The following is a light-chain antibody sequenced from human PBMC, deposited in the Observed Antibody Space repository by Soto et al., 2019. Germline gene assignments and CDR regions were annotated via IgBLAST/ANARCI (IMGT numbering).Light chain of an antibody. CDR1: SSDVGGYNY. V-gene: IGLV2-14*01. CDR3: SSFTTSSTLVV. CDR2: EVN. Sequence: QSALTQPASVSGSPGQSITISCTGTSSDVGGYNYVSWYHQHPGKAPKLLIYEVNNRPSGVSSRFSGSKSGNTASLTISGLQTEDEADYYCSSFTTSSTLVVFGGGTQLTVL. J-gene: IGLJ2*01.